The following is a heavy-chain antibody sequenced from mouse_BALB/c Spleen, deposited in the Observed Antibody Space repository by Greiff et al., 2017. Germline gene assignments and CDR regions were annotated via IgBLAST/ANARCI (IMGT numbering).Heavy chain of an antibody. Sequence: VQGVESGPELVKPGASVKMSCKASGYTFTSYYIHWVKQRPGQGLEWIGWIYPGDGSTKYNEKFKGKTTLTADKSSSTAYMLLSSLTSEDSAIYFCARDYYGRFAYWGQGTLVTVSA. CDR2: IYPGDGST. J-gene: IGHJ3*01. V-gene: IGHV1S56*01. D-gene: IGHD1-2*01. CDR1: GYTFTSYY. CDR3: ARDYYGRFAY.